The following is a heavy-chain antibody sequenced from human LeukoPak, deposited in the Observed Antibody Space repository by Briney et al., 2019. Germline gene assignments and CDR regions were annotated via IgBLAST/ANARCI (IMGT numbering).Heavy chain of an antibody. D-gene: IGHD6-19*01. V-gene: IGHV3-11*04. CDR1: GFTFSDYY. CDR2: ISSSGSTI. CDR3: ARDSTGIAVAVGAYYYYYYMDV. Sequence: GGSLRLSCAASGFTFSDYYMSWIRQAPGKGLEWVSYISSSGSTIYYADSVKGRFTISRDNAKNSLYLQMNSLRAEDTAVYYCARDSTGIAVAVGAYYYYYYMDVWGKGTTVTVSS. J-gene: IGHJ6*03.